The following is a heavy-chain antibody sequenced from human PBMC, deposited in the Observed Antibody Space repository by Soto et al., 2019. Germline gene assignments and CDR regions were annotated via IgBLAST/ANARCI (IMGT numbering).Heavy chain of an antibody. CDR1: GGSISSGDYY. CDR2: IYYSGST. Sequence: SETLSLTCTVSGGSISSGDYYWSWIRQPPGKGLEWIGYIYYSGSTYYNPSLKSRVTISVDTSKNQFSLKLSSVTAADTAVYYCASLPPRDIVVVPAANDAFDIWGQGTMVTVSS. D-gene: IGHD2-2*01. V-gene: IGHV4-30-4*01. CDR3: ASLPPRDIVVVPAANDAFDI. J-gene: IGHJ3*02.